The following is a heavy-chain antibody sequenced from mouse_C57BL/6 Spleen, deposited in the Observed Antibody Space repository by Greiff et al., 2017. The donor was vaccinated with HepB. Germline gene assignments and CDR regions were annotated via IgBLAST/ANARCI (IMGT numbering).Heavy chain of an antibody. D-gene: IGHD1-1*01. CDR2: ISDGGSYT. Sequence: EVQGVESGGGLVKPGGSLKLSCAASGFTFSSYAMSWVRQTPEKRLEWVATISDGGSYTYYPDNVKGRFTISRDNAKNNLYLQMSHLKSEDTAMYYCARGYYGSSHPMDYWGQGTSVTVSS. CDR1: GFTFSSYA. CDR3: ARGYYGSSHPMDY. J-gene: IGHJ4*01. V-gene: IGHV5-4*01.